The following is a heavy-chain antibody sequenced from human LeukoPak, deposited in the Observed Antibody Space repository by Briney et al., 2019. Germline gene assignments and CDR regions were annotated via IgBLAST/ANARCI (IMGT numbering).Heavy chain of an antibody. D-gene: IGHD3-3*01. CDR2: ISAYNGNT. V-gene: IGHV1-18*01. J-gene: IGHJ4*02. CDR1: GYTFTSYG. CDR3: ARRTVLRFLEWLLPDLDY. Sequence: ASVKVSCKASGYTFTSYGISWVRQAPGQGLEWMGWISAYNGNTNYAQKLQGRVTMTTDTSTSTAYMELRSLRSDDTAVYYCARRTVLRFLEWLLPDLDYWGQGTLVTVSS.